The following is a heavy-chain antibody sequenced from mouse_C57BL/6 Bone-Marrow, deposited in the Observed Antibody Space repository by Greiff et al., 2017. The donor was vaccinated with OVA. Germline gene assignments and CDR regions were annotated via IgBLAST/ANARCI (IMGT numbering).Heavy chain of an antibody. CDR3: ARKGYDRVDY. CDR2: INPYNGGT. J-gene: IGHJ2*01. CDR1: GYTFTDYY. D-gene: IGHD2-3*01. V-gene: IGHV1-19*01. Sequence: EVQLVESGPVLVKPGASVKMSCKASGYTFTDYYMNWVKQSHGKSLEWIGVINPYNGGTSYNQKFKGKATLTVDKSSSTAYMELNSLTSEDSAVYYCARKGYDRVDYWGQGTTLTVSS.